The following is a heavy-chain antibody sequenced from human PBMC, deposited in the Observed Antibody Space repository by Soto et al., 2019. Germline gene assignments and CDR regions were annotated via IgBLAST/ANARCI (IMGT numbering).Heavy chain of an antibody. CDR3: ASGRALLWFGELSDYYYYGMDV. D-gene: IGHD3-10*01. CDR2: IYSGGST. J-gene: IGHJ6*02. Sequence: SETLSLTCSVSGGSISYYYWSWIRQSPGMGLEWIGYIYSGGSTNYNPSLKSRVTMSVDTSKNQFSLKLSSVTAADTAVYYCASGRALLWFGELSDYYYYGMDVWGQGTTVTVSS. CDR1: GGSISYYY. V-gene: IGHV4-4*08.